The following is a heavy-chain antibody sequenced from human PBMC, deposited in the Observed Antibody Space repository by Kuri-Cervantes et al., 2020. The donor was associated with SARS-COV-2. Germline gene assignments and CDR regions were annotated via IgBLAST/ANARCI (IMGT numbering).Heavy chain of an antibody. CDR2: SNAGNGNT. CDR3: ASGRGPYYTDANFDP. Sequence: ASVKVSCKASGYTFTSYAMHWVRQAPGQRLEWMGWSNAGNGNTKYSQEFQGRVTITRDTSASTAYMELSRLRSDDTAVYYCASGRGPYYTDANFDPWGQGTLVTVSS. V-gene: IGHV1-3*02. D-gene: IGHD3-3*01. J-gene: IGHJ5*02. CDR1: GYTFTSYA.